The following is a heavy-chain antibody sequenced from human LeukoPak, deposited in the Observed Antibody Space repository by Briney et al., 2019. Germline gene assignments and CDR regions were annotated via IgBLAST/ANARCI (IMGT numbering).Heavy chain of an antibody. V-gene: IGHV7-4-1*02. CDR1: GYTFTSYG. CDR2: INTNTGNP. CDR3: ARAELAAAKVAFDY. J-gene: IGHJ4*02. Sequence: GASVKVSCKASGYTFTSYGISWVRQAPGQGLEWMGWINTNTGNPTYAQGFTGRFVFSLDTSVSTAYLQISSLKAEDTAVYYCARAELAAAKVAFDYWGQGTLVTVSS. D-gene: IGHD6-13*01.